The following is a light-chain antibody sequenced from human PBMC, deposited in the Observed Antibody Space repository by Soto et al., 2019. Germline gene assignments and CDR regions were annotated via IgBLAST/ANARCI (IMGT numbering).Light chain of an antibody. Sequence: QSVLTQPASVSGSPGQSITISCTGTSSDVGTYNYVSWYQHHPGKAPKPIIYEVSNRPSGVSNRFSGSKSGSTASLTISGLQAEDEADYHCTSYTRDTALVFGTGTKVTVL. CDR3: TSYTRDTALV. V-gene: IGLV2-14*01. CDR1: SSDVGTYNY. J-gene: IGLJ1*01. CDR2: EVS.